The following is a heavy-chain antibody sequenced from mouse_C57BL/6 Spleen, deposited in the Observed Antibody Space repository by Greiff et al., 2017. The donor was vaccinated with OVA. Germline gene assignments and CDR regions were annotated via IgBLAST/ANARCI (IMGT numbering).Heavy chain of an antibody. CDR3: ARRTGGGYDDY. CDR2: INPSSGFN. Sequence: QVHVKQSGAELARPGASVKMSCKASGYTFTSYTMHWVKQRPGQGLEWIGYINPSSGFNKSNQKFKDKATLTADKTSSTTYMQLSSLTSENSAVYYCARRTGGGYDDYWGQGTTLTGSS. J-gene: IGHJ2*01. V-gene: IGHV1-4*01. CDR1: GYTFTSYT. D-gene: IGHD2-14*01.